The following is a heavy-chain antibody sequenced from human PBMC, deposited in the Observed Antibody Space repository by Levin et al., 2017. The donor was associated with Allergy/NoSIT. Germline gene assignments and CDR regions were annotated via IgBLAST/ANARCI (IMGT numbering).Heavy chain of an antibody. CDR3: TRDIAARNWFDT. CDR1: GFTFGDYA. Sequence: PGGSLRLSCSASGFTFGDYAMSWFRQAPGKGLEWVAFLRSNRHGGTSEYAASVRGIFIISRDDSKSISYLQINSLKIEDTAVYYCTRDIAARNWFDTWGQGTLVTVSS. J-gene: IGHJ5*02. V-gene: IGHV3-49*03. D-gene: IGHD6-6*01. CDR2: LRSNRHGGTS.